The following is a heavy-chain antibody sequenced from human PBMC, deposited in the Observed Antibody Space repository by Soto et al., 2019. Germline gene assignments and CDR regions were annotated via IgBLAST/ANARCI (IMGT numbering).Heavy chain of an antibody. CDR2: IYSAGGS. Sequence: EVQLVESGGGLVQPGGSLRLSCAASGFTVSCNYMSWVRQAPGKGLEWVSAIYSAGGSYYADSVKGRFTISRDNYKNTLYLQMDSLRADDTAVNYCASSYCRGTSGYPTHWCQGTRVTVSS. CDR1: GFTVSCNY. D-gene: IGHD2-2*01. V-gene: IGHV3-66*01. J-gene: IGHJ1*01. CDR3: ASSYCRGTSGYPTH.